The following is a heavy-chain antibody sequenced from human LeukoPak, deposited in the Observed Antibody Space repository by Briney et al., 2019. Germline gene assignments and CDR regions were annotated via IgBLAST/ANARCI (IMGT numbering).Heavy chain of an antibody. CDR2: IYYSGST. V-gene: IGHV4-59*01. D-gene: IGHD3-22*01. J-gene: IGHJ4*02. Sequence: SETPSLTCTVSGGSISSYYWSWIRQPPGKGLEWIGYIYYSGSTNYNPSLKSRVTISVDTSKNQFSLKLSSVTAADTAVYYCARVPYYYDSSGSYYFDYWGQGTLVTVSS. CDR1: GGSISSYY. CDR3: ARVPYYYDSSGSYYFDY.